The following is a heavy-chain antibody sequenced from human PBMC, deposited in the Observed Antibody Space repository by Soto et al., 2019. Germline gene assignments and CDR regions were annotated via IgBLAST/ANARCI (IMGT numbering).Heavy chain of an antibody. CDR1: GFTFSSYG. J-gene: IGHJ4*02. CDR2: ISYDGSNK. CDR3: AKDACGGSCYAADY. D-gene: IGHD2-15*01. V-gene: IGHV3-30*18. Sequence: GGSLRLSCAASGFTFSSYGMHWVRQAPGKGLEWVAVISYDGSNKYYADSVKGRFTISRDNSKNTLYLQMNSLRAEDTAVYYCAKDACGGSCYAADYWGQGTLVTVSS.